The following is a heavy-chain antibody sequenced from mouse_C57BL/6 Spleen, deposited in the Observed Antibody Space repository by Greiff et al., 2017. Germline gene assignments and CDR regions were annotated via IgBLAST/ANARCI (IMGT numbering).Heavy chain of an antibody. D-gene: IGHD1-1*01. CDR2: IYPRSGNT. CDR3: ARDDYGSSYKGYYAMDY. J-gene: IGHJ4*01. Sequence: QVQLQQSGAELARPGASVKLSCKASGYTFTSYGISWVKQRTGQGLEWIVEIYPRSGNTYYNEKFKGKATLTADKSSSTAYMELRSLTSEDSAVYFCARDDYGSSYKGYYAMDYWGQGTSVTVSS. V-gene: IGHV1-81*01. CDR1: GYTFTSYG.